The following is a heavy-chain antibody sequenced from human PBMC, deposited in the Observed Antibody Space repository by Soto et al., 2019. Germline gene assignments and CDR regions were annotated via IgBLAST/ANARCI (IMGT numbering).Heavy chain of an antibody. CDR1: GFIFSSYA. V-gene: IGHV3-23*01. CDR2: ISDSGGST. D-gene: IGHD6-6*01. CDR3: ARSSSSPGP. J-gene: IGHJ4*02. Sequence: EVQLLESGGGLVQPGGSLRLSCAASGFIFSSYAMSWVRQGPGKGLEWVSAISDSGGSTYYADSAKGRFTISRDNSKSTLYLQMNSLRAEDTATYYCARSSSSPGPWGQGTLVTVSS.